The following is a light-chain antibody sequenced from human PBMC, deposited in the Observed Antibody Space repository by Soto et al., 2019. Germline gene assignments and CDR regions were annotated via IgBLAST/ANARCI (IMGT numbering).Light chain of an antibody. Sequence: QSALTQPASVSGSPGQSITISCTGTSSDVGGYNYVSWYQQHPGKAPKLMIYDVSYRPSGISNRFSGSKSGNTASLTISGLQAEEEADYYCSSYTSSSTRVFGTGTKVTVL. CDR1: SSDVGGYNY. CDR2: DVS. CDR3: SSYTSSSTRV. J-gene: IGLJ1*01. V-gene: IGLV2-14*01.